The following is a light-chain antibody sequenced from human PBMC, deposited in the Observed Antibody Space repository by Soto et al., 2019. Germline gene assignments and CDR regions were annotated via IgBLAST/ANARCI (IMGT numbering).Light chain of an antibody. Sequence: EIVLTQSPATLSLSPGERATLSYRASQSVSSYLAWYQQKPGQAPRLLIYDASNRATGIPARFSGSGSGTDFTLTISSLEPEDFAVYYCQQRSKSPWTFGQGTKVEIK. J-gene: IGKJ1*01. V-gene: IGKV3-11*01. CDR2: DAS. CDR1: QSVSSY. CDR3: QQRSKSPWT.